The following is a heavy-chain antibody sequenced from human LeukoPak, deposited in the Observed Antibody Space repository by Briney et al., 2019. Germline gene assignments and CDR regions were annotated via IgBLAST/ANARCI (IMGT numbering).Heavy chain of an antibody. D-gene: IGHD1-1*01. CDR1: GGSISSCTYS. Sequence: PETLSLTCSVSGGSISSCTYSWGWIRQPPGKGLEWIGSFSCSGSTYYNPSLKSRVTISVDTSKSQFSLYMDSVTAADTAVYYCARDWNRYAYWGQGTLVTVSS. J-gene: IGHJ4*02. V-gene: IGHV4-39*07. CDR3: ARDWNRYAY. CDR2: FSCSGST.